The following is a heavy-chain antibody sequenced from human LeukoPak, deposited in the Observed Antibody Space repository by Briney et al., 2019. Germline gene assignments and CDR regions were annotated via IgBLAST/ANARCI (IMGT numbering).Heavy chain of an antibody. CDR3: ARTLKYSSSWRYAFDI. CDR2: ISNTGSFI. Sequence: TGGSLRLSCAASGLTFSDEYMSWIRQAPGKGLEWVSYISNTGSFISYADSVKGRFTISRDNSKNTLYLQMNSLRAEDTAVYYCARTLKYSSSWRYAFDIWGQGTMVTVSS. V-gene: IGHV3-11*01. CDR1: GLTFSDEY. D-gene: IGHD6-13*01. J-gene: IGHJ3*02.